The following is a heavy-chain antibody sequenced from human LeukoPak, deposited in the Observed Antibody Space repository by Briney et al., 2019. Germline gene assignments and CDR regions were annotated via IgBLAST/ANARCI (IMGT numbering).Heavy chain of an antibody. V-gene: IGHV3-11*01. Sequence: GGSLRLSCAASGFTFSDYYMSWIRQAPGKGLEWVSYISSSGSTIYYADSVKGRFTISRDNAKNSLYLQMNSLRAEDTAVYYCARDSVGYCSSTSCYGPNPYFDYWGQGTLVTVSS. CDR3: ARDSVGYCSSTSCYGPNPYFDY. D-gene: IGHD2-2*01. CDR2: ISSSGSTI. CDR1: GFTFSDYY. J-gene: IGHJ4*02.